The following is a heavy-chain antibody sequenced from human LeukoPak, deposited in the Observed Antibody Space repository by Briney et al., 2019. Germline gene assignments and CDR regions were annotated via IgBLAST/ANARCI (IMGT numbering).Heavy chain of an antibody. V-gene: IGHV1-8*01. Sequence: GASVKVSCKASGYTFTSYDINWVRQATGQGLEWMGWMNPNSGNTGYAQKFQGRVTITADKSTSTAYMELSSLRSEDTAVYYCARVVQGVTNPSHFDYWGQGTLVTVSS. CDR3: ARVVQGVTNPSHFDY. CDR2: MNPNSGNT. D-gene: IGHD3-10*01. CDR1: GYTFTSYD. J-gene: IGHJ4*02.